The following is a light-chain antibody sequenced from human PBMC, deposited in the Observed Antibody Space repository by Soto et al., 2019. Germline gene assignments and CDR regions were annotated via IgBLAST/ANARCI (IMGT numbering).Light chain of an antibody. CDR3: QQYYTTPLT. Sequence: DIVMTQSPESLAVSLGERATINCKSSQSVLHTSDNRNYLACYQQKPGQSPKLIIYWATTREFGVPDRFSGGGSGTDFTLTIIPLQTEDVALYYGQQYYTTPLTFGPGTKVHL. CDR1: QSVLHTSDNRNY. V-gene: IGKV4-1*01. J-gene: IGKJ3*01. CDR2: WAT.